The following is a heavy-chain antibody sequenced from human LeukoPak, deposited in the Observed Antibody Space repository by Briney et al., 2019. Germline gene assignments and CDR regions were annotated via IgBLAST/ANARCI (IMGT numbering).Heavy chain of an antibody. D-gene: IGHD5-12*01. Sequence: PGGSLRLSCAASGFTFSSYGMHWVRQAPGKGLEWVAFIRYDGSNKYYADSVKGRFTISRDNSKNTLYLQMNSLRAEDTAVYYCAKDKSAPYYSGYVGFDYWGQGTLVTVSS. CDR3: AKDKSAPYYSGYVGFDY. V-gene: IGHV3-30*02. CDR1: GFTFSSYG. CDR2: IRYDGSNK. J-gene: IGHJ4*02.